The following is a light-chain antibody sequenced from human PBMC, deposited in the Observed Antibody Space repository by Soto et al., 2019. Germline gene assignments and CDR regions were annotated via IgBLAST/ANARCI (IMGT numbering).Light chain of an antibody. Sequence: QLVLTQSPSASASLGASVKLTCTLSSGHSNYAIAWHQQQSGKGPRYLMKLNSDGRHRKGAGIPDRFSGYSSGAERYLTISSLQSEDEADYYCQTWGSGIVVFGGGTKLTVL. V-gene: IGLV4-69*01. CDR3: QTWGSGIVV. J-gene: IGLJ2*01. CDR1: SGHSNYA. CDR2: LNSDGRH.